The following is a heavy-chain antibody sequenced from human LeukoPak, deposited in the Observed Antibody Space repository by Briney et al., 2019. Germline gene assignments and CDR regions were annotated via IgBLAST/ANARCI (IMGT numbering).Heavy chain of an antibody. V-gene: IGHV4-39*01. CDR1: GGSISSSSYY. Sequence: SETLSLTCTVSGGSISSSSYYWGWIRQPPGKGLEWIGSIYYSGSTYYNPSLKSRVTISVDTFKNQFSLKLSSVTAADTAVYYCARQSRGWLQLGVDYWGQGTLVTVSS. CDR2: IYYSGST. CDR3: ARQSRGWLQLGVDY. D-gene: IGHD5-12*01. J-gene: IGHJ4*02.